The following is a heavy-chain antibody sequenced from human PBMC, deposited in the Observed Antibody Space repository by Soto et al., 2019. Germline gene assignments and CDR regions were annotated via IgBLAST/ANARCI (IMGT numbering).Heavy chain of an antibody. D-gene: IGHD2-21*02. CDR1: GGTFSSYA. CDR2: IIPIFGTA. Sequence: SVKVSCKASGGTFSSYAISWVRQAPGQGLEWMGGIIPIFGTANYAQKFQGRVTITADESTSTAYMELSSLRSEDTAVYYCARDRAYCGGDCQTNFDYWGQGTLVTVSS. V-gene: IGHV1-69*13. CDR3: ARDRAYCGGDCQTNFDY. J-gene: IGHJ4*02.